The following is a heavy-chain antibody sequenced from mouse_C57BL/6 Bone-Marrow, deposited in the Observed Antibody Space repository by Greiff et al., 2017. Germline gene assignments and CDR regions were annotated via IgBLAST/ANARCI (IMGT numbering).Heavy chain of an antibody. CDR2: SRNKANDYTT. V-gene: IGHV7-1*01. Sequence: EVKLVESGGGLVQSGRSLRLSCATSGFTFSDFYMEWVRQAPGKGLEWIAASRNKANDYTTEYSASVKGRFIVSRDTSQSILYLQMNALRAEDTANYYCARDANYYGSSYPYWYFDVWGTGTTVTVSS. CDR1: GFTFSDFY. D-gene: IGHD1-1*01. J-gene: IGHJ1*03. CDR3: ARDANYYGSSYPYWYFDV.